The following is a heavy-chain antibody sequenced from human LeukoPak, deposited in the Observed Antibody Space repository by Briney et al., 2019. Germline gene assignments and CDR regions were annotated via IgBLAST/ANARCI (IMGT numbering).Heavy chain of an antibody. CDR2: MYYSGNT. CDR3: ARHGHYDFWSGYYPIFWAFDI. Sequence: SETLSLTCTVSGGSISSSNYYWGWIRQPPGKGLEWIGSMYYSGNTDYNPSLKSRVTISVDTSKNQFSLKVNSVTAADTAVYYCARHGHYDFWSGYYPIFWAFDIWGQGTMVTVSS. CDR1: GGSISSSNYY. J-gene: IGHJ3*02. V-gene: IGHV4-39*01. D-gene: IGHD3-3*01.